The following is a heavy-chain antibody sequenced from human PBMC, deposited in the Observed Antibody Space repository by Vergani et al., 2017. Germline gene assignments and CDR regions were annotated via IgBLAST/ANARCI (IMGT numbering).Heavy chain of an antibody. Sequence: EVQLLESGGGSAQPGESLRLSCVASGFTFTAHGMNWVRQAPGKGLEWVSGISGQKFRTHYADSVKGRFTISRDDSKNTVYLQINSLRAEDTAFYYCADLYGGDGFFPFWGQGTMVTVSS. J-gene: IGHJ4*02. D-gene: IGHD2-21*01. V-gene: IGHV3-23*01. CDR3: ADLYGGDGFFPF. CDR2: ISGQKFRT. CDR1: GFTFTAHG.